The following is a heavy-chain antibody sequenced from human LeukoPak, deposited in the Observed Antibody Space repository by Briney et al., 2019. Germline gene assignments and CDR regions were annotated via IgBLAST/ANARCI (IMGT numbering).Heavy chain of an antibody. J-gene: IGHJ6*02. CDR3: ARWVGATYYYYDMDV. Sequence: ASVKVSCKASGFSVTSYEIIWVRLATGQGLEWMGWMNPNSGNAGYAQKFQGRVTMTRNTSISTAYMELSSLRSEDTAVYYCARWVGATYYYYDMDVWGQGTTVNVS. D-gene: IGHD1-26*01. CDR2: MNPNSGNA. V-gene: IGHV1-8*01. CDR1: GFSVTSYE.